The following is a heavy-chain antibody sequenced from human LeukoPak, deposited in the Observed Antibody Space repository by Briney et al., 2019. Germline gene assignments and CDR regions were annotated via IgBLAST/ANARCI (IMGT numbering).Heavy chain of an antibody. CDR2: IIDSGDIT. J-gene: IGHJ6*03. V-gene: IGHV3-23*01. CDR1: GFTFSSYA. Sequence: GGSLRLSCAASGFTFSSYAMSWVHQAPGKGLEWVSGIIDSGDITYYANSVKGRFTISRDNSKNTLYLQMNSLRAEDTAEYYCAKLGGQEVYNYYVGVWGKGTTVAVSS. CDR3: AKLGGQEVYNYYVGV. D-gene: IGHD3-16*01.